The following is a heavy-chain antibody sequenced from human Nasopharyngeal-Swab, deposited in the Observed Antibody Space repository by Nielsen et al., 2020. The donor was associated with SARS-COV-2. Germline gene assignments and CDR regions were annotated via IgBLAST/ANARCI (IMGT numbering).Heavy chain of an antibody. Sequence: PGKGLEWIGYIYYSGSTYYNPSLKSRVTISVDTSKNQFSLKLSSVTAADTAVYYCARGGGWFGELSGGYYYYYYMDVWGKGTTVTVSS. D-gene: IGHD3-10*01. CDR3: ARGGGWFGELSGGYYYYYYMDV. V-gene: IGHV4-31*02. CDR2: IYYSGST. J-gene: IGHJ6*03.